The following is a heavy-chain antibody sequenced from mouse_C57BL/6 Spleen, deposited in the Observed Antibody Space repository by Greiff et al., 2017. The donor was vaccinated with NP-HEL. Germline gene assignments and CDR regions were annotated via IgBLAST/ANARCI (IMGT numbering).Heavy chain of an antibody. J-gene: IGHJ2*01. Sequence: EVKLMESGPELVKPGASVKISCKASGYSFTGYYMNWVKQSPEKSLEWIGEINPSTGGTTYNQKFKAKATLTVDKSSSTAYMQLKSLTSEDSAVYYCARNNWDDYWGQGTTLTVSS. CDR1: GYSFTGYY. D-gene: IGHD4-1*02. CDR3: ARNNWDDY. CDR2: INPSTGGT. V-gene: IGHV1-42*01.